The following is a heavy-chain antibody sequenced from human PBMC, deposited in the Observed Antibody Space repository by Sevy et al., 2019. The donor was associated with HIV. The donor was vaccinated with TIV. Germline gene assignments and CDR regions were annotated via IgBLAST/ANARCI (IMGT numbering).Heavy chain of an antibody. CDR1: GFKFNLFS. J-gene: IGHJ3*02. D-gene: IGHD3-22*01. CDR3: VRDSSGYDPGDAFDI. V-gene: IGHV3-21*01. CDR2: ISATSSYK. Sequence: GGSLRLSCVASGFKFNLFSMNWVRQAPGKGLEWVSTISATSSYKKYEDSVKGRFTISRDNAKNSLFLQMNSLRAEDTAVYFCVRDSSGYDPGDAFDIWGQGTMVTASS.